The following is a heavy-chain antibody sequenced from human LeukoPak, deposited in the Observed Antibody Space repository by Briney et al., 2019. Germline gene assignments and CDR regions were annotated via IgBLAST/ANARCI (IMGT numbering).Heavy chain of an antibody. CDR1: GGSISGDY. CDR2: IYYSGST. V-gene: IGHV4-59*01. Sequence: PSETLSLTCTVSGGSISGDYWSWIRQPPGKGLEWIGYIYYSGSTNYNPSLKSRVAISVDTSKNQFSPKLSSVTAADTAVFYCARDLSGRGVMLDAWGQGTTVTVSS. J-gene: IGHJ6*02. CDR3: ARDLSGRGVMLDA. D-gene: IGHD3-10*01.